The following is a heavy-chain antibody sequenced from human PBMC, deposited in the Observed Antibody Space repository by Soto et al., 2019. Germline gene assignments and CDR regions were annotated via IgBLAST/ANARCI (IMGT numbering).Heavy chain of an antibody. CDR1: GFTFSSYG. CDR3: ARDYGKLNP. Sequence: PGGSLRLSCASSGFTFSSYGMHWVRQAPGKGLEWVAVISYDGSNKYYADSLKGRFTISRDNAKNSLYLQMNSLRAEDTAVYYCARDYGKLNPWGQGTLVTVSS. V-gene: IGHV3-30*03. CDR2: ISYDGSNK. D-gene: IGHD2-15*01. J-gene: IGHJ5*02.